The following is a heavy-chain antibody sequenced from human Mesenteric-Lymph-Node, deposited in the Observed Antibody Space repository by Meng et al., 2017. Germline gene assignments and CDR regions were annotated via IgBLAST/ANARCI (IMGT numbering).Heavy chain of an antibody. D-gene: IGHD2-15*01. Sequence: GESLKISCAVSGFTFSNYWMSWVRQAPGKGLEWVAVISYDGSNKYYADSVKGRFTISRDNSKNTLYLQMNSLRAEDTAVYYCARGPRGYCSGGSCYSHLDYWGQGTLVTVSS. CDR1: GFTFSNYW. V-gene: IGHV3-30*01. J-gene: IGHJ4*02. CDR2: ISYDGSNK. CDR3: ARGPRGYCSGGSCYSHLDY.